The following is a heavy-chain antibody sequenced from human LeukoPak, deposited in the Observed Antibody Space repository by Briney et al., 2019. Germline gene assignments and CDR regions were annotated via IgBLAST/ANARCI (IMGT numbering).Heavy chain of an antibody. Sequence: ASVKVSCKASGGTFSSYTISWVRHAPGQGLEWMGRIIPILGIANYAQKFQGRVTITADKSTSTAYMELSSLRSEDTAVYYCARDFLSDGTDFGVVQIDYWGQGTLVTVSS. V-gene: IGHV1-69*04. CDR1: GGTFSSYT. D-gene: IGHD3-3*01. CDR3: ARDFLSDGTDFGVVQIDY. CDR2: IIPILGIA. J-gene: IGHJ4*02.